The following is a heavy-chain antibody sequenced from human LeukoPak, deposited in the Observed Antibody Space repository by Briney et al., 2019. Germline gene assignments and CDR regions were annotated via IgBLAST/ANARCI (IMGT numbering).Heavy chain of an antibody. CDR1: GFTFSSYG. V-gene: IGHV3-33*01. J-gene: IGHJ5*02. D-gene: IGHD4-17*01. Sequence: GGSLRLSSAASGFTFSSYGMHWVRQAPGKGLEWVAVIWYDGSNKYYADSVKGRFTISRDNSKNTLYLQMNSLRAEDTAVYYCARESYGDYVIDPWGQGTLVTVSS. CDR3: ARESYGDYVIDP. CDR2: IWYDGSNK.